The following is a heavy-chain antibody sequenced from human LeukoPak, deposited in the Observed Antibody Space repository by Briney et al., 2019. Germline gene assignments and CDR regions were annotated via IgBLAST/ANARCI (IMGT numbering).Heavy chain of an antibody. CDR2: IYYSGST. CDR3: ARHAGGIAAAGTRPFDY. CDR1: GGSISSGGYY. J-gene: IGHJ4*02. D-gene: IGHD6-13*01. V-gene: IGHV4-31*03. Sequence: PSETLSLTCTVSGGSISSGGYYWSWIRQHPGKGLEWIGYIYYSGSTYYNPSLKSRVTISADTSKKQFSLKLSSVTAADTAVYYCARHAGGIAAAGTRPFDYWGQGTLVTVSS.